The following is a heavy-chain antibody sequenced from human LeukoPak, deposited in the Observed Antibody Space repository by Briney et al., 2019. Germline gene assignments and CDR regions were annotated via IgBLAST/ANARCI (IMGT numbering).Heavy chain of an antibody. CDR2: ISSSGSTI. J-gene: IGHJ6*02. D-gene: IGHD3-10*01. CDR3: ARDRKVWFGELSGAYYYYGMDV. V-gene: IGHV3-48*03. CDR1: GFTFSSYE. Sequence: PGGSLRLPCAASGFTFSSYEVNWVRQAPGKGLEWVSYISSSGSTIYYADSVKGRFTISRDNAKNSLYLQMNSLRAEDTAVYYCARDRKVWFGELSGAYYYYGMDVWGQGTTVTVSS.